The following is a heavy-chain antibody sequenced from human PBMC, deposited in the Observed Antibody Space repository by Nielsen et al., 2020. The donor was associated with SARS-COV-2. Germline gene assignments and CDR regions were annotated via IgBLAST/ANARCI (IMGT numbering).Heavy chain of an antibody. J-gene: IGHJ4*02. Sequence: ASVKVSCKASGYTFTSDYMHWVRQAPGQGLEWMGIINPSGGSTSYAQKFQGRVTMTRDTSTSTVYMELSSLRSEDTAVYYCARDPYYYDSSGYPPPGYFDYWGQGTLVTVSS. CDR1: GYTFTSDY. CDR3: ARDPYYYDSSGYPPPGYFDY. D-gene: IGHD3-22*01. CDR2: INPSGGST. V-gene: IGHV1-46*01.